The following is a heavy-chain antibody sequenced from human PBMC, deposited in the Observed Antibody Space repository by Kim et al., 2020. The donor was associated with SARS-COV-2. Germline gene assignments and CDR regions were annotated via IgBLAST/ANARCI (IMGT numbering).Heavy chain of an antibody. V-gene: IGHV1-58*01. CDR1: GFTFTSSA. D-gene: IGHD3-22*01. CDR3: AAEYYYDSSGYYSDALKPHYYYYYGMDV. CDR2: IVVGSGNT. Sequence: SVKVSCKASGFTFTSSAVQWVRQARGQRLEWIGWIVVGSGNTNYAQKFQERVTITRDMSTSTAYMELSSLRSEDTAVYYCAAEYYYDSSGYYSDALKPHYYYYYGMDVWGQGTTVTVSS. J-gene: IGHJ6*02.